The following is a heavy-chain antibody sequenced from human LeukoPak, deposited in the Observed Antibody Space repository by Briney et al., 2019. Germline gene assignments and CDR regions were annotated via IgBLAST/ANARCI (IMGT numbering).Heavy chain of an antibody. CDR1: GFTAGNKY. J-gene: IGHJ4*02. CDR2: ISGSGGST. D-gene: IGHD3-22*01. CDR3: AKDQYDSSIFDY. V-gene: IGHV3-23*01. Sequence: GSLRLSCAVSGFTAGNKYMSWVRQAPGKGLEWVSAISGSGGSTYYADSVKGRFTISRDNSKNTLYLQMNSLRAEDTAVYYCAKDQYDSSIFDYWGQGTLVTVSS.